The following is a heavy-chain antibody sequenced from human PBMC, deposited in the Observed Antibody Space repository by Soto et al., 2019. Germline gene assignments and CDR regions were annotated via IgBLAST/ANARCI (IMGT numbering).Heavy chain of an antibody. D-gene: IGHD6-13*01. CDR3: VRGGIAGNWFDP. CDR1: GGSITSGGFY. Sequence: SETLSLTCRVSGGSITSGGFYWSWIRQHPGKGLEWIAYIFHSGSTDYNPSLKSRVIISADTSKNQFSLKLTSVTAADTAVYYCVRGGIAGNWFDPWGQGTLVTVSS. CDR2: IFHSGST. J-gene: IGHJ5*02. V-gene: IGHV4-31*03.